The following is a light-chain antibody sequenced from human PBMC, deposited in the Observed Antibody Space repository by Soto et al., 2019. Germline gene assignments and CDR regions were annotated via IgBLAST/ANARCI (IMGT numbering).Light chain of an antibody. CDR1: QDISNY. CDR2: AAS. V-gene: IGKV1-27*01. J-gene: IGKJ1*01. Sequence: IPMTQSPSYRSASVGDTGTIICHARQDISNYSAWYQQKPEKVPKLLIYAASTLQSGVPSRFSGSGSGTDFTITIISLQPEDFATYYWQKYNSAPQTFGQGTKVDIK. CDR3: QKYNSAPQT.